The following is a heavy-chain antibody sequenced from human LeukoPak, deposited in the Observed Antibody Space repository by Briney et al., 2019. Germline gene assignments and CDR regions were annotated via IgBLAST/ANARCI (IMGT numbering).Heavy chain of an antibody. J-gene: IGHJ4*02. D-gene: IGHD3-16*01. V-gene: IGHV3-23*01. CDR3: ARRGPNWGFFDY. Sequence: GSLRLSCAASGFTFSSYVMNWVRQAPEKGLEWVSSITGSDTNIFYADSVRGRFTISRDNSKNIVFLQMDSLRAEDTAIYYCARRGPNWGFFDYWGQGSLVTVSS. CDR2: ITGSDTNI. CDR1: GFTFSSYV.